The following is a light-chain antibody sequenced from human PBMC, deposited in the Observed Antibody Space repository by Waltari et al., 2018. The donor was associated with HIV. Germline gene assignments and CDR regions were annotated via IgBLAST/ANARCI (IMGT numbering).Light chain of an antibody. CDR1: QDIGRW. CDR3: QQAKSFPFT. V-gene: IGKV1-12*01. Sequence: DIQMTQSPSSVSASAGDSVTITCRASQDIGRWIAWYQQTPGQAPKLLIHTPSSLQSGVPSRFSGRGSGTDFTLTISSLQPEDFATYYCQQAKSFPFTFGPGTKVHIK. J-gene: IGKJ3*01. CDR2: TPS.